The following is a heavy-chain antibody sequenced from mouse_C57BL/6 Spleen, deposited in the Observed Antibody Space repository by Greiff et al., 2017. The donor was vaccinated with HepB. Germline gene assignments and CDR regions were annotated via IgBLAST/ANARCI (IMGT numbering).Heavy chain of an antibody. J-gene: IGHJ3*01. CDR2: IDPSDSYT. Sequence: QVQLQQPGAELVRPGTSVKLSCKASGYTFTSYWMHWVKQRPGQGLEWIGVIDPSDSYTNYNQKFKGKATLTVDTSSSTAYMQLSSLTSEDSAVYYCARGGEYEGPFAYWGQGTLVTVSA. D-gene: IGHD2-13*01. CDR1: GYTFTSYW. V-gene: IGHV1-59*01. CDR3: ARGGEYEGPFAY.